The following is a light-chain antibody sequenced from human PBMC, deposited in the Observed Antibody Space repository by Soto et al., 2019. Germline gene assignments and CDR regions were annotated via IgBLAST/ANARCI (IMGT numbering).Light chain of an antibody. CDR3: QQHSSWPLT. CDR1: QSVSTSY. Sequence: ESVLTQSPGTLSLSPGERATLSCRASQSVSTSYLAWYQQKPGQAPRLLIYGTSNRATGIPARFSGSGSGTDFTLTISSLEPEDFAVYYCQQHSSWPLTFGGGTKVDIK. J-gene: IGKJ4*01. V-gene: IGKV3D-20*02. CDR2: GTS.